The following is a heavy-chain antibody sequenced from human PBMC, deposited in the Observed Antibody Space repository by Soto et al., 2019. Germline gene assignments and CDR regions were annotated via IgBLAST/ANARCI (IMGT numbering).Heavy chain of an antibody. Sequence: EASVKVSCKASGGTFSSYAISWVRQAPGQGLEWMGGIIPIFGTANYAQKFQGRVTITADESTSTAYMELSSLRSEDTAVYYCARESGDAQSWFDPWGQGTLVTVSS. J-gene: IGHJ5*02. V-gene: IGHV1-69*13. CDR2: IIPIFGTA. D-gene: IGHD2-21*02. CDR3: ARESGDAQSWFDP. CDR1: GGTFSSYA.